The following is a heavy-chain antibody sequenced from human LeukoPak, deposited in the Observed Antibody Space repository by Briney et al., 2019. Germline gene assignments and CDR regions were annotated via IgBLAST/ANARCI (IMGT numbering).Heavy chain of an antibody. Sequence: PSETLSLTCTVSGVSVSSGTYYWSWIRQPPGKGLEWIGYIYYSGSTNYSPSLKSRVTISIDTSKNRFSLKLSSVTAADTAVYYCARDRVRGNANPYFDYWGQGTLVTVSS. CDR3: ARDRVRGNANPYFDY. D-gene: IGHD1-1*01. CDR2: IYYSGST. J-gene: IGHJ4*02. CDR1: GVSVSSGTYY. V-gene: IGHV4-61*01.